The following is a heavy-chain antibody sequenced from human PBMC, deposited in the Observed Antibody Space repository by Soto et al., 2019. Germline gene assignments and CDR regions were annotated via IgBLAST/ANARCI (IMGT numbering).Heavy chain of an antibody. V-gene: IGHV1-69*01. Sequence: QVQLVQSGAEVKKPGSSVKVSCKASGGTFSSYAISWVRQAPGQGLEWMGGIIPIFGTANYAQKFQGRVTITADESTSTDYMELSSLRSEDTAVYYCAGAAEAYCGGDCYVYFDYWGQGTLVTVSS. J-gene: IGHJ4*02. CDR3: AGAAEAYCGGDCYVYFDY. CDR1: GGTFSSYA. CDR2: IIPIFGTA. D-gene: IGHD2-21*02.